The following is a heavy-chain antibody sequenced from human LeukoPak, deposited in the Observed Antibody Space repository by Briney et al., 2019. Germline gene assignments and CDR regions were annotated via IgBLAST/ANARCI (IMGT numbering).Heavy chain of an antibody. V-gene: IGHV1-2*02. D-gene: IGHD3-9*01. CDR1: GYTFTGYY. J-gene: IGHJ4*02. Sequence: ASVKVSCKASGYTFTGYYMHWVRQAPGQGLEWMGWINPNSGGTNYAQKFQGRVTMTRDTSISTAYMELSRLRSDDTAVYFCAKKTAYDILTGPPTYWGQGTLVTVSS. CDR2: INPNSGGT. CDR3: AKKTAYDILTGPPTY.